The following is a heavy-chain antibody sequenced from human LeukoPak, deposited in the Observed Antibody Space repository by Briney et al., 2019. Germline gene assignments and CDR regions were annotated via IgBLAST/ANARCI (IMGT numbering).Heavy chain of an antibody. J-gene: IGHJ4*02. Sequence: ASVKVSCKASGYTFTSYYMHWVRQATGQGLEWLGWMNPNSGNTGYAQKFQGRVTMTRNTSISTAYMDLSSLRSEDTAVYYCARGPGYYGSGLNEYWGQGTLVTVSS. D-gene: IGHD3-10*01. V-gene: IGHV1-8*02. CDR2: MNPNSGNT. CDR1: GYTFTSYY. CDR3: ARGPGYYGSGLNEY.